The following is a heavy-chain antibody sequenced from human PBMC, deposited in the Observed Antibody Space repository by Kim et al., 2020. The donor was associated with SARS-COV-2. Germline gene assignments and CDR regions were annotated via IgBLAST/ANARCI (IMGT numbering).Heavy chain of an antibody. CDR3: AKDRGYYDSSGYPDLDY. Sequence: GGSLRLSCAASGFTFSSYGMHWVRQAPGKGLEWVAVISYDGSNKYYADSVKGRFTISRDNSKNTLYLQMNSLRAEDTAVYYCAKDRGYYDSSGYPDLDYWGQGTLVTVSS. V-gene: IGHV3-30*18. CDR1: GFTFSSYG. J-gene: IGHJ4*02. CDR2: ISYDGSNK. D-gene: IGHD3-22*01.